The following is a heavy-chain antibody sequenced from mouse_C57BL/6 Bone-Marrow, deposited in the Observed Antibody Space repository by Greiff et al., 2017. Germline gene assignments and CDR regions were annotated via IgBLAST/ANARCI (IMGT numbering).Heavy chain of an antibody. Sequence: QVQLQQSGPELVKPGASVKISCKASGYAFSSSWMHWVKQRPGKGLEWIGRIYPGGGDTNYTGTFKGKATLKDDKSSSTAYMQLSSLTSEDSAVYFWARYDWAWFAYWGQGTLVTVSA. V-gene: IGHV1-82*01. D-gene: IGHD2-12*01. CDR1: GYAFSSSW. CDR2: IYPGGGDT. CDR3: ARYDWAWFAY. J-gene: IGHJ3*01.